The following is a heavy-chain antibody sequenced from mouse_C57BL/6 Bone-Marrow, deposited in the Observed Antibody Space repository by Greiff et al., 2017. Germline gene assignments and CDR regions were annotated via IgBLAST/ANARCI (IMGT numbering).Heavy chain of an antibody. J-gene: IGHJ3*01. CDR3: ARERDEFAY. Sequence: QVQLQQPGAELVRPGTSVKLSCKASGYTFTSYWMHWVKQRPGQGLEWIGVIDPSDSYTNYNQKFKGKATLTVDTSSSPAYMQLSSLTSEDSAVYYCARERDEFAYWGQGTLVTVSA. CDR1: GYTFTSYW. V-gene: IGHV1-59*01. CDR2: IDPSDSYT.